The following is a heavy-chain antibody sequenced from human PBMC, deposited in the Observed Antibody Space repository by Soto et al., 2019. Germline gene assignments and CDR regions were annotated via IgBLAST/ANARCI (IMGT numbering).Heavy chain of an antibody. CDR2: ISTSGSYT. CDR3: ARRPLYGDSPVGESFDI. V-gene: IGHV3-11*05. J-gene: IGHJ3*02. CDR1: GFTFSDYY. Sequence: QVQLVESGGGLVKPGGSLRLSCAASGFTFSDYYMSWIRQAPGKGLEWVSFISTSGSYTNYAKSVKGRFTISRDNAKNALYVQMHSLRAEDTAVYYCARRPLYGDSPVGESFDIWGQGTMVTVSS. D-gene: IGHD4-17*01.